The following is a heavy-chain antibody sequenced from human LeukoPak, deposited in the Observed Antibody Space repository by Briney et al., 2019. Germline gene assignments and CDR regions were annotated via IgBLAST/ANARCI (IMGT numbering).Heavy chain of an antibody. CDR2: ISGSGGST. CDR1: GFTFSSYA. V-gene: IGHV3-23*01. Sequence: GGSLRLSCAASGFTFSSYAMSWVRQAPGKGLEWVSAISGSGGSTYYADSVKGRLTISRDNSKNTLYLQMNSLRAEDTAVYYCAKDPHLWPDAFDIWGQGTMVTVSS. D-gene: IGHD3-10*01. J-gene: IGHJ3*02. CDR3: AKDPHLWPDAFDI.